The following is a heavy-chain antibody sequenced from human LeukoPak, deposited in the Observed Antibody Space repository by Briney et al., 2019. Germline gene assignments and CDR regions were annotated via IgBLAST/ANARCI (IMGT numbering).Heavy chain of an antibody. Sequence: SETLSLTCAVYGGSFSGYYWSWIRQPPGKGLEWIGEINHSGSTNYNPSLKSRVTISVDTSKNQFSLKLSFVTAADTAVYYCARGGSVAGMFYYYYGMDVWGQGTTVTVSS. D-gene: IGHD6-19*01. V-gene: IGHV4-34*01. CDR1: GGSFSGYY. CDR2: INHSGST. CDR3: ARGGSVAGMFYYYYGMDV. J-gene: IGHJ6*02.